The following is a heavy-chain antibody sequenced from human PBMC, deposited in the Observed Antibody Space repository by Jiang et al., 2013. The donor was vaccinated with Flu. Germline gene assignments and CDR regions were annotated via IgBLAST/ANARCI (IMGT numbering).Heavy chain of an antibody. CDR2: VYPGDSDT. CDR1: GYSFTNYW. V-gene: IGHV5-51*01. Sequence: GAEVKKPGESLKISCKTSGYSFTNYWIGWVRQTPDRGLEWMGLVYPGDSDTRYSPSFQGQVTTSVDKSVTTAYLQWSSLRASDTAMYFCARLMSTSGIWGQGTMVTVSS. J-gene: IGHJ3*01. CDR3: ARLMSTSGI. D-gene: IGHD3-10*01.